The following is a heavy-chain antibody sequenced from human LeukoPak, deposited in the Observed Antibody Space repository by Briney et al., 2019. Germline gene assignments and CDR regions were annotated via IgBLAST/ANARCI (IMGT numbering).Heavy chain of an antibody. V-gene: IGHV3-23*01. CDR2: ITDSGATT. Sequence: PGGSLRLSCAASGFTFSSYAMSWVRQAPGKGLEWVSVITDSGATTFYADSVKGRFTISRDNSKNTLYLQMSSLSAEDSAIYYCAKLWRGSYPRYFDYWGQGALVTVSS. D-gene: IGHD1-26*01. CDR3: AKLWRGSYPRYFDY. J-gene: IGHJ4*02. CDR1: GFTFSSYA.